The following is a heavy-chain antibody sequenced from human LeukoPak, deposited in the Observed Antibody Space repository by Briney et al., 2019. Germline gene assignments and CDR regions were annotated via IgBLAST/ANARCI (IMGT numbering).Heavy chain of an antibody. Sequence: GGSLRLSCAASGFTFYRHTMHWVRQPPGKGPEWVSLIGWDGTNIDYADSVKGRFTIPRDNSKNFVYLQMHSLRTEDAALYYCTKDMEWGMDVWGQGTTVIVSS. CDR3: TKDMEWGMDV. J-gene: IGHJ6*02. V-gene: IGHV3-43*01. CDR2: IGWDGTNI. D-gene: IGHD3-3*01. CDR1: GFTFYRHT.